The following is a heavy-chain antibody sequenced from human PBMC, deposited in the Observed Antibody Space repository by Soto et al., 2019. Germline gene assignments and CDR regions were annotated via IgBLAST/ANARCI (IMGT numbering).Heavy chain of an antibody. J-gene: IGHJ6*04. Sequence: QPGGSLRLSCAASGFTFSSYAMSWVRQAPGKGLEWVSAISGSGGSTYYADSVKGRFTISRDNSKNTLYLQMNSLRAEDTAVYYSAKDHAFYYDSSVYYYVPDPKVRAVGGKGTTVPVSS. CDR1: GFTFSSYA. D-gene: IGHD3-22*01. V-gene: IGHV3-23*01. CDR2: ISGSGGST. CDR3: AKDHAFYYDSSVYYYVPDPKVRAV.